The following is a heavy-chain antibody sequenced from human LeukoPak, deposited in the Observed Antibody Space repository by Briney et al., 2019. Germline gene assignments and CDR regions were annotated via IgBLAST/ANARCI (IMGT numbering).Heavy chain of an antibody. CDR3: ARGVSAVTVDS. Sequence: TGTGTGGVGNGCSWSWIPHPSGKGLEWIGRLYSSGSTYYNASLKSRVTMSLDTSKNQFSLNLSSVTAADTAVYYCARGVSAVTVDSWGQGTLVTVSS. CDR1: GGVGNGCS. D-gene: IGHD4-17*01. V-gene: IGHV4-4*07. J-gene: IGHJ4*02. CDR2: LYSSGST.